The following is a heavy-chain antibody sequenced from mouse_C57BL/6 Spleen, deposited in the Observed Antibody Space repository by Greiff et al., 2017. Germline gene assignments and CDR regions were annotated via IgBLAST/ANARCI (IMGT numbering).Heavy chain of an antibody. CDR3: ARGVYGSSEMDY. CDR1: GYAFTNYL. V-gene: IGHV1-54*01. D-gene: IGHD1-1*01. J-gene: IGHJ4*01. Sequence: LVRPGTSVKVSCKASGYAFTNYLIEWVKQRPGQGLEWIGVINPGSGGTNYNEKFKGKATLTADKSSSTAYMQLSSLTSEDSAVYFCARGVYGSSEMDYWGQGTSVTVSS. CDR2: INPGSGGT.